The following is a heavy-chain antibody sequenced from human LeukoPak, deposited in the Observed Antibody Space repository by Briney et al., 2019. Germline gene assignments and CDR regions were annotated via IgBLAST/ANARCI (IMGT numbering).Heavy chain of an antibody. D-gene: IGHD2-2*01. V-gene: IGHV3-30*18. CDR2: ISYDGSNK. CDR1: GFTFSSYG. Sequence: GGSLRLSCAASGFTFSSYGMHWVRQAPGKGLEWVAVISYDGSNKYYADSVKGRFTISRDNSKNTLYLQMNSLRAEDTAVYSCAKDEGFPPYQLLWEYYYYYGMDVWGQGTTVTVSS. CDR3: AKDEGFPPYQLLWEYYYYYGMDV. J-gene: IGHJ6*02.